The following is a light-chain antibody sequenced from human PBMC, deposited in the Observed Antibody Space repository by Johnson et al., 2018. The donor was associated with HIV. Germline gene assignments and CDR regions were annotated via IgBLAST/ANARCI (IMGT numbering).Light chain of an antibody. J-gene: IGLJ1*01. CDR2: DNN. V-gene: IGLV1-51*01. CDR3: ETWDSSVNACGANYV. CDR1: ISNIGNNY. Sequence: QSVLTQPPSVSAAPGQKVTISCSGSISNIGNNYVSWYQQLPGTAPKLLIYDNNKRPSGIPDRFSSSKSGTSATPGITALQIADAADYYFETWDSSVNACGANYVFGTGTKVT.